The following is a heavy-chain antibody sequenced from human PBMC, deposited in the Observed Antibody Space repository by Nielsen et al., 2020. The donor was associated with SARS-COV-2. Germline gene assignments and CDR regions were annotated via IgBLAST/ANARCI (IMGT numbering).Heavy chain of an antibody. CDR2: ISSSSSYI. D-gene: IGHD3-10*01. Sequence: WIRQPPGKGLEWVSSISSSSSYIYYADSVKGRFTISRDNAKNSLYLQMNSLKTEDTAVYYCARGSSSHYYGSGRQNYYYYGMDVWGQGTTVTVSS. CDR3: ARGSSSHYYGSGRQNYYYYGMDV. J-gene: IGHJ6*02. V-gene: IGHV3-21*03.